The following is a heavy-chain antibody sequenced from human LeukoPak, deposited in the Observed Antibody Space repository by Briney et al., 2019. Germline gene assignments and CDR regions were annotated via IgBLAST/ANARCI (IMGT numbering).Heavy chain of an antibody. D-gene: IGHD3-22*01. CDR2: INPSGGST. V-gene: IGHV1-46*01. J-gene: IGHJ4*02. CDR1: GYTFTSYY. CDR3: ARDGGPYYYDSSGYKDY. Sequence: GASVKVSCKASGYTFTSYYMHWLRQAPGQGLEWMGIINPSGGSTSYAQKFQGRVTMTRDTSTSTVYMELSSLRSEDTAVYYCARDGGPYYYDSSGYKDYWGQGTLVTVSS.